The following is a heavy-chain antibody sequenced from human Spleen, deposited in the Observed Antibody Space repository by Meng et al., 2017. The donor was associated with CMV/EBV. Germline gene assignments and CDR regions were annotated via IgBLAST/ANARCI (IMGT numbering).Heavy chain of an antibody. CDR2: IYLGGTTT. Sequence: GESLKISCAGSGFTFSSYAMSWVRQAPGKCPEWVSVIYLGGTTTYYADSVKGRFTISRDDSKQTVYLQMNSLRAEDTAVYYCAKSIWFGELSLFDYWGQGIPVTVSS. D-gene: IGHD3-10*01. CDR3: AKSIWFGELSLFDY. V-gene: IGHV3-23*03. J-gene: IGHJ4*02. CDR1: GFTFSSYA.